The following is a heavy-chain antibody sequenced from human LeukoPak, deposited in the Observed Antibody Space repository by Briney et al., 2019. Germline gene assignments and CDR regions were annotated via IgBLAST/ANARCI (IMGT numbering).Heavy chain of an antibody. CDR3: AREGYSSGWNHLDY. Sequence: PGGSLRLSCAASGFTFNNYAMHWVRQSPDKGLEWVSVIWSDGGTKYYADSVKGRFTISRDNSKNTLYLQMDSLRDEDTAVYYCAREGYSSGWNHLDYWGQGTVVTASS. CDR1: GFTFNNYA. D-gene: IGHD6-19*01. V-gene: IGHV3-33*01. CDR2: IWSDGGTK. J-gene: IGHJ4*02.